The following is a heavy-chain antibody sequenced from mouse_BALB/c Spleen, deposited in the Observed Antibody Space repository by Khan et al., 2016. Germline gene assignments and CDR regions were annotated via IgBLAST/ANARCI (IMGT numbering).Heavy chain of an antibody. CDR2: INTHSGVP. CDR3: ARDRYDGYYFDY. Sequence: QIQLVQSGPELKKPGETVRISCKATGYTFTTAGMQWVQKIPGKGLKWIGWINTHSGVPKSAEDFKGRFVFSLETSVTTAYLQISNLKKDDTATFFCARDRYDGYYFDYWGQGTTLTVST. D-gene: IGHD2-14*01. J-gene: IGHJ2*01. CDR1: GYTFTTAG. V-gene: IGHV9-4*02.